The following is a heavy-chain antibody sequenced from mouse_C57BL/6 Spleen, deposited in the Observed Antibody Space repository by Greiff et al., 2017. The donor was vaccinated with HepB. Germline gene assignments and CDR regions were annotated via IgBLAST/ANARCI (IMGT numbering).Heavy chain of an antibody. D-gene: IGHD1-1*01. Sequence: VQGVESGAELARPGASVKMSCKASGYTFTSYTMHWVKQRPGQGLEWIGYINPSSGYTKYNQKFKDKATLTADKSSSTAYMQLSSLTSEDSAVYYCARRPQFTTVVHFDYWGQGTTLTVSS. CDR2: INPSSGYT. CDR3: ARRPQFTTVVHFDY. V-gene: IGHV1-4*01. J-gene: IGHJ2*01. CDR1: GYTFTSYT.